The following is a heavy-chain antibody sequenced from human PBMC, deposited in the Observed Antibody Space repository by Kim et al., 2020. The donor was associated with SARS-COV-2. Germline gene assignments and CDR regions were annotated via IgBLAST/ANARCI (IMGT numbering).Heavy chain of an antibody. V-gene: IGHV1-8*01. CDR3: ARFEGVGGSGSAWFDP. D-gene: IGHD3-10*01. CDR2: MNPNSGST. J-gene: IGHJ5*02. Sequence: ASVKVSCKASGYTFTSYDINWVRQATGQGLEWMGWMNPNSGSTGYAQRFQGRVTMTRNTSVSTAYMELNSLRSEDTAVYYCARFEGVGGSGSAWFDPWGQGTQVTVSS. CDR1: GYTFTSYD.